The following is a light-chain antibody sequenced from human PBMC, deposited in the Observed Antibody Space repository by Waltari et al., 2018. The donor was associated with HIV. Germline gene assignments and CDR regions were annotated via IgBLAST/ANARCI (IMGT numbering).Light chain of an antibody. CDR2: DVT. CDR3: SSYGGGNTVL. J-gene: IGLJ3*02. V-gene: IGLV2-8*01. CDR1: SSDVGSFKY. Sequence: QSALTQPPSASGSPGQSVTTSCTRTSSDVGSFKYVSWYQQHPGKAPKLMIYDVTKWPSGVPDRFSGSKSGNTASLTVSGLQAEDEADYYCSSYGGGNTVLFGGGTRLTVL.